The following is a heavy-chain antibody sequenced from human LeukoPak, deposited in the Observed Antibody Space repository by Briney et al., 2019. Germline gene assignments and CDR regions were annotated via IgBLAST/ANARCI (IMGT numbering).Heavy chain of an antibody. J-gene: IGHJ3*02. D-gene: IGHD4-17*01. CDR3: ASARLRNTFDI. CDR2: ISAYNGNT. CDR1: GYTFTRSG. Sequence: GSLGKVSCKPSGYTFTRSGISSGPQAPGQRLEGLGWISAYNGNTKYAQKLQGRVTMTTDTSTSTAYMELRGLKSDDTAVYYCASARLRNTFDIWGQGTMVTVSS. V-gene: IGHV1-18*01.